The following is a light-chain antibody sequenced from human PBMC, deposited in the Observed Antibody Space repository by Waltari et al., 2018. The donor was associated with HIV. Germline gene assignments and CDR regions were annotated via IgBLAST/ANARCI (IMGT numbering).Light chain of an antibody. Sequence: IVMTQSPLSLPVTPGEPASITCRSSQSLLHSNGYNSLDWYLQKPGQSPQLLIYLGSNRASGVPDRFSGSGSGTDFTLKISRVEAEDVGIYYCMQALQTRLTFGGGTKVEIK. CDR3: MQALQTRLT. CDR2: LGS. V-gene: IGKV2-28*01. CDR1: QSLLHSNGYNS. J-gene: IGKJ4*01.